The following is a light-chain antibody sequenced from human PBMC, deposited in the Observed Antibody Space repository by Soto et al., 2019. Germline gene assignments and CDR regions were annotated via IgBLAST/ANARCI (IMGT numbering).Light chain of an antibody. CDR1: QTISNSY. CDR3: QQYGSSPLT. V-gene: IGKV3-20*01. Sequence: ETILTQSPGTLSLSPGERATLSCRASQTISNSYLAWYQQKLGQPPRLLMFDASSRATGVPDRFSGSGSGTDFTLTISRLEPEDFAVYYCQQYGSSPLTFGGGTKVEIK. CDR2: DAS. J-gene: IGKJ4*01.